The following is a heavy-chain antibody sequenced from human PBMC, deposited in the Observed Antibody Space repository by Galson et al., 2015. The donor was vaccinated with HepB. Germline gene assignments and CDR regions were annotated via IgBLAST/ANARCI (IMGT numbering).Heavy chain of an antibody. CDR3: ARRAAARPFDY. CDR2: INPSGGST. CDR1: GYTFTSYY. D-gene: IGHD2-2*02. J-gene: IGHJ4*02. Sequence: SVKVSCKASGYTFTSYYMHWVRQAPGRGLEWMGIINPSGGSTSYAQKFQGRVTMTRDTSTSTVYMELSSLRSEDTAVYYCARRAAARPFDYWGQGTLVTVSS. V-gene: IGHV1-46*01.